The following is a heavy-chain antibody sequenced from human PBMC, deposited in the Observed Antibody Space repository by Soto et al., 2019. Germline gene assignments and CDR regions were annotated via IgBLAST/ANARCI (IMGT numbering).Heavy chain of an antibody. V-gene: IGHV3-23*01. CDR3: ARGQRALITYGPFDP. J-gene: IGHJ5*02. CDR2: FSGTGGYT. D-gene: IGHD4-17*01. Sequence: SLRLSCAASGFTLSSYAMSWVRQAPGKGLEWVSTFSGTGGYTYYADSVKGRFTISRDDSKNTLFLHMNSLRAADTAVYYCARGQRALITYGPFDPWGQGTLVT. CDR1: GFTLSSYA.